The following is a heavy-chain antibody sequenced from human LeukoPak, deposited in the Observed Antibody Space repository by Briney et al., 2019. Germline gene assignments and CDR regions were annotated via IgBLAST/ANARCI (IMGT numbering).Heavy chain of an antibody. Sequence: PSETLSLTCTVSGGSISSYNWSWLRPPPGVGLEWIGYIYYTVSTNYKPALQSRVTISVDTSKTQFSLKLSSVTAADTAVYYCARDARYSSSPHDAFDIWGQGTKVTVSS. J-gene: IGHJ3*02. CDR2: IYYTVST. D-gene: IGHD6-6*01. V-gene: IGHV4-59*01. CDR3: ARDARYSSSPHDAFDI. CDR1: GGSISSYN.